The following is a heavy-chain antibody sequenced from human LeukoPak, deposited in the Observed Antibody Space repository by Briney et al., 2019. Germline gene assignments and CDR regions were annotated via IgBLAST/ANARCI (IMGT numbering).Heavy chain of an antibody. CDR3: ARESAKQLGNDAFDI. V-gene: IGHV4-61*02. Sequence: PSGTLSLTCTVSGGSISSGSYYWSWIRQPAGKGLEWIGRIYTSGSTDYNPSLKSRVTISVDTSKNQFSLKLSSVTAADTAVYYCARESAKQLGNDAFDIWGQGTMVTVSS. CDR1: GGSISSGSYY. D-gene: IGHD6-6*01. CDR2: IYTSGST. J-gene: IGHJ3*02.